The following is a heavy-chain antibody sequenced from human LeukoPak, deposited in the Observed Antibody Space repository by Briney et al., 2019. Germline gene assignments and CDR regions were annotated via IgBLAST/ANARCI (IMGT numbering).Heavy chain of an antibody. Sequence: SGTLSLTCGVSGGSVINTNWWTWVRQPPGKGLEWIGEVHLDGRTNYNPSLESRLTMSVDVSENQVSLKLTSVTPAATAVYYCAREGGFYRPLDYSGQGTLVTVSS. V-gene: IGHV4-4*02. J-gene: IGHJ4*02. D-gene: IGHD3-3*01. CDR2: VHLDGRT. CDR3: AREGGFYRPLDY. CDR1: GGSVINTNW.